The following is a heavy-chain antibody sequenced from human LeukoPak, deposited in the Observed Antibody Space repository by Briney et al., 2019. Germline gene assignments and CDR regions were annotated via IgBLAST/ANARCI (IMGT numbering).Heavy chain of an antibody. V-gene: IGHV5-51*01. CDR1: GYSFTSYW. CDR3: ARLVGDSSGYYDYFDY. D-gene: IGHD3-22*01. J-gene: IGHJ4*02. Sequence: GESLKISCKGSGYSFTSYWIGWVRQMPGKGLEWMGIIYPGDSDTRYSPSFQGQVTVAADKSISTAYLQWSSLKASDTAMYYCARLVGDSSGYYDYFDYWGQGTLVTVSS. CDR2: IYPGDSDT.